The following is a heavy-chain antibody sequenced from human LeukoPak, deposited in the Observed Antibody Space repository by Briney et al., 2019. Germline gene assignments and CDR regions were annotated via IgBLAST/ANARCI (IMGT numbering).Heavy chain of an antibody. V-gene: IGHV5-51*01. J-gene: IGHJ5*02. CDR3: ARGSYSSSWYLAYNWFDP. CDR2: IYPGDSDT. CDR1: GYSFTSCW. Sequence: GESLKISCKGSGYSFTSCWIGWVRQMPGKGLEWMGIIYPGDSDTRYSPSFQGQVTISADKSISTAYLQWSSLKASDTAMYYCARGSYSSSWYLAYNWFDPWGQGTLVTVSS. D-gene: IGHD6-13*01.